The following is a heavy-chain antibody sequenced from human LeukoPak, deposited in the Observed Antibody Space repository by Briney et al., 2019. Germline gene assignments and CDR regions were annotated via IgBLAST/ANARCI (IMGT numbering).Heavy chain of an antibody. V-gene: IGHV3-7*01. D-gene: IGHD1-26*01. CDR2: IKQDGSET. CDR1: GFTFSDYW. Sequence: GGSLRLSCAASGFTFSDYWMNWVRQAPGKGLEWVANIKQDGSETRYVDSVKGRFTIPRDNTKESLYLQMNSLRAEDTAVYYCTQIEWERWRGWGQGTLVTVSS. CDR3: TQIEWERWRG. J-gene: IGHJ4*02.